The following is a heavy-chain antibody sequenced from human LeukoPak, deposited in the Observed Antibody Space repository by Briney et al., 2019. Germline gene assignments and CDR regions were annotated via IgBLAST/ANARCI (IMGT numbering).Heavy chain of an antibody. J-gene: IGHJ6*02. Sequence: GGSLRLSCAASGFTFSSYWMHWVRQAPGKGLVWVSQINSDGSNTNYADSVKGRFTISRDNAKNSLYLQMNSLRAEDTAVYYCATGPYYDILTGIYYYGMDVWGQGTTVTVSS. D-gene: IGHD3-9*01. V-gene: IGHV3-74*01. CDR1: GFTFSSYW. CDR3: ATGPYYDILTGIYYYGMDV. CDR2: INSDGSNT.